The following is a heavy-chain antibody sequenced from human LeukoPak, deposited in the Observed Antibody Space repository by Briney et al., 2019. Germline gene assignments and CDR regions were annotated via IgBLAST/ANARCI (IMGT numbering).Heavy chain of an antibody. CDR1: GGSISSSSYY. V-gene: IGHV4-39*07. D-gene: IGHD2-15*01. Sequence: SETLSLTCTVSGGSISSSSYYWGWIRQPPGKGLEWIGSIYYSGSTYYNPSLKSRVTVSVDTSKNQFSLKLSSVTAADTAVYYCARVCCSGGSCYFDYWGQGTLVTVSS. CDR2: IYYSGST. CDR3: ARVCCSGGSCYFDY. J-gene: IGHJ4*02.